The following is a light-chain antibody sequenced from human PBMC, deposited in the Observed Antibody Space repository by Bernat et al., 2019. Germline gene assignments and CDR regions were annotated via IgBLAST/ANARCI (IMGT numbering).Light chain of an antibody. V-gene: IGKV3-11*01. CDR2: GAS. CDR3: QQRANRPPGYT. Sequence: EIVLTQSPGTLSLSPGESATLSCRASQRVDGYLAWYQQKPGQAPRLLIYGASKRATGIPPRFSASGSGTDFTLTISSLEPEDSAVYYCQQRANRPPGYTFGQGTKLEIK. CDR1: QRVDGY. J-gene: IGKJ2*01.